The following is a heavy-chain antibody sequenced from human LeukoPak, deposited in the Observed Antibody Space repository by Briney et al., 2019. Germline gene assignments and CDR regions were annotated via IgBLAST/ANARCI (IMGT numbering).Heavy chain of an antibody. V-gene: IGHV3-53*01. Sequence: GGSLRLSCAASGFTVSSNYMSWVRQAPGKGLEWVSVIYSGGTTYYADSVKGRFTISRDNSKNTLYLQMNSLRAEDTAVYYCARDLIVGGNHDAFDIWGQGRMVTVSS. CDR2: IYSGGTT. J-gene: IGHJ3*02. D-gene: IGHD1-26*01. CDR1: GFTVSSNY. CDR3: ARDLIVGGNHDAFDI.